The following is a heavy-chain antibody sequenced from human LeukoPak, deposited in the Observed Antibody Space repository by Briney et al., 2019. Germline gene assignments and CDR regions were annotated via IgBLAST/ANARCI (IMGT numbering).Heavy chain of an antibody. D-gene: IGHD2-21*02. CDR2: IYHSGRA. J-gene: IGHJ4*02. CDR3: ARSYCGGDCYSGGGIVDY. Sequence: PSETLSLTCTVSGDSISTYYWNWIRQPPGKGLEWIGYIYHSGRANYNPSLRSRVTISVDTSKNQFSLKLSSVAAADTAVYYCARSYCGGDCYSGGGIVDYWGQGTLVTVSS. CDR1: GDSISTYY. V-gene: IGHV4-4*09.